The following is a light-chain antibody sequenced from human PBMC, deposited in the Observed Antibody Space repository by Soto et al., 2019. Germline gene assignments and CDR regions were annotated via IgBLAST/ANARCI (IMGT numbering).Light chain of an antibody. CDR1: QSVLYSSNNKNY. CDR3: QQYYSTYPNT. CDR2: WAS. V-gene: IGKV4-1*01. Sequence: DIVMTQSPDSLAVSLGERATINGKSSQSVLYSSNNKNYLAWYQQKPGQPPKLLIYWASTRESGVPDRFSGSGSGTDVTLTISSLQAEDVAVYYCQQYYSTYPNTFGQGTKLEIK. J-gene: IGKJ2*01.